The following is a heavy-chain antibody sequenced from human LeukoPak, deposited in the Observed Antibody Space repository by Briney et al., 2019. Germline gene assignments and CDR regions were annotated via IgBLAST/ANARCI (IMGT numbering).Heavy chain of an antibody. Sequence: PGGSLRLSCAASGFTFTNYALHWVRQSPGNGLEWVAVISYDGTNKYYADSVKGRFTISRDNSKNTLSLQMNSLRAEDTALYYCARGFVLGAAKNYFDYWGQGALVTVSS. CDR2: ISYDGTNK. D-gene: IGHD2-21*02. CDR1: GFTFTNYA. V-gene: IGHV3-30-3*01. CDR3: ARGFVLGAAKNYFDY. J-gene: IGHJ4*02.